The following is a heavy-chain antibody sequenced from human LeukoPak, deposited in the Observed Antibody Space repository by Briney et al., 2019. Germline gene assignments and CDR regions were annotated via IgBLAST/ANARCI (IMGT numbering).Heavy chain of an antibody. CDR1: GFTFSSYA. CDR3: ARWEIRGTAHKLDY. Sequence: PGGSLRLSCAASGFTFSSYAMHWVRQAPGKGLEWVANINQDGSAKYFVDSVKGRFTISRDNAKNSVYLQMNSLRAEDTAVYYCARWEIRGTAHKLDYWGQGTLVTVSS. J-gene: IGHJ4*02. CDR2: INQDGSAK. D-gene: IGHD1-7*01. V-gene: IGHV3-7*01.